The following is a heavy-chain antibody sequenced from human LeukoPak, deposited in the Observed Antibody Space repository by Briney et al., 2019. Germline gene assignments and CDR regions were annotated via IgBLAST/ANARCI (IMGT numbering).Heavy chain of an antibody. D-gene: IGHD1-14*01. J-gene: IGHJ4*02. V-gene: IGHV3-33*01. CDR2: IWYDGSNK. CDR3: ARGRTDRAFDY. Sequence: PGRSLRLSCAASAFTFSSYGMHWVRQAPGKGLEWVAVIWYDGSNKYYADSVKGRFTISRDNSKNTLYLQMNSLRAEDTAVYYCARGRTDRAFDYWGQGTLVTVSS. CDR1: AFTFSSYG.